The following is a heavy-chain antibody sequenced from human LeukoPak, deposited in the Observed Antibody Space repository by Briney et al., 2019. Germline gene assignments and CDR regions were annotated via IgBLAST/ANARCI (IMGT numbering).Heavy chain of an antibody. J-gene: IGHJ4*02. CDR1: GNSISDYY. CDR3: ARAGSTVSLFDY. V-gene: IGHV4-4*07. D-gene: IGHD4-17*01. Sequence: PSETLSLTCTVSGNSISDYYWSWIRQPAGKGLEWIGRISTSGSTNYNPSLKSRVTMSVDTSKNQFSLNLRSLSAADTAVYYYARAGSTVSLFDYWGQGPLVTVPS. CDR2: ISTSGST.